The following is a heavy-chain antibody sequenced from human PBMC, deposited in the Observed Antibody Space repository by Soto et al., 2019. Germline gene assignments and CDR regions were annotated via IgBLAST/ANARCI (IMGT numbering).Heavy chain of an antibody. CDR3: AKDVGSYYYDTSAYLYDY. Sequence: EVHLVESGGGLVQPGGSVRLSCVGSGFIFEDFAMNWVRQVPGKGLEWVSGISWNSATLAYADSVKGRSIVSRDNAKNILYLQMNSLRAEDAALYYCAKDVGSYYYDTSAYLYDYWGQGTLVTVSS. CDR1: GFIFEDFA. CDR2: ISWNSATL. V-gene: IGHV3-9*01. J-gene: IGHJ4*02. D-gene: IGHD3-22*01.